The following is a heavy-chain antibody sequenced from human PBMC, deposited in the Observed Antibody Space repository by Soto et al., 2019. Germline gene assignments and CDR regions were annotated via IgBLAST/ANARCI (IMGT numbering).Heavy chain of an antibody. J-gene: IGHJ4*02. CDR3: AKGCGGNCYSVGY. CDR2: VSDGGVTT. V-gene: IGHV3-23*01. CDR1: GFTFNNYA. Sequence: EVKLLESGGGLVQPGGSLRLSCAASGFTFNNYAMTWVRQAPGKGLEWVSGVSDGGVTTYYADSVKGRFTISRDNSKNTLYLQINDLRAEDTAVYYCAKGCGGNCYSVGYWGQGTLVTVSS. D-gene: IGHD2-15*01.